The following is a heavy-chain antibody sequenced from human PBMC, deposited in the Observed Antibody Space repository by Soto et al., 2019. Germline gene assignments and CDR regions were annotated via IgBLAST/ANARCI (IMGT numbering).Heavy chain of an antibody. J-gene: IGHJ6*02. V-gene: IGHV3-30-3*01. CDR3: ARDESSSYYYYYYGMDV. Sequence: AGGSLRLSCAASGFTFSSYAMHWVRQAPGKGLEWVAVISYDGSNKYYADSVKGRFTISRDNSKNTLYLQMNSLRAEDTAVYYCARDESSSYYYYYYGMDVWGQGTTVTVSS. CDR2: ISYDGSNK. D-gene: IGHD6-6*01. CDR1: GFTFSSYA.